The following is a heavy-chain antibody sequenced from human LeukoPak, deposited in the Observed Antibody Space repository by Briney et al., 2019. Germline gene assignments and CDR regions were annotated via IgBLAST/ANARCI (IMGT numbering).Heavy chain of an antibody. V-gene: IGHV3-23*01. Sequence: GGSPRLSCTASGFTFSTYGMNWVRQAPGKGLEWVSSISDDGRNTYYTDSVKGRFTVSRDNSKNTLYLQMNSLRDEDTAVYYCAKRVPYSSSSVYFDYWGQGILVTVCS. CDR1: GFTFSTYG. D-gene: IGHD6-6*01. CDR3: AKRVPYSSSSVYFDY. CDR2: ISDDGRNT. J-gene: IGHJ4*02.